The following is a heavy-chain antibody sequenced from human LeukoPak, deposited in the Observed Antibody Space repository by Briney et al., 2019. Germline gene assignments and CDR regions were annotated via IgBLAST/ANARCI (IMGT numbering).Heavy chain of an antibody. Sequence: GGSLRLSCAASGFTVSSNYMSWVRQAPGKGLEWVSVIYSGDNTYYADSVKGRFTISRDISKNTLYLQMNSLRAEDTAVYYCARGGARYDSSGYPLGYWGQGTLVTVSS. D-gene: IGHD3-22*01. J-gene: IGHJ4*02. CDR1: GFTVSSNY. V-gene: IGHV3-66*01. CDR2: IYSGDNT. CDR3: ARGGARYDSSGYPLGY.